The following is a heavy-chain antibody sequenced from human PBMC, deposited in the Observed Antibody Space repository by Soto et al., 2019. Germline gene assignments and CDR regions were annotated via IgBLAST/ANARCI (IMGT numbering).Heavy chain of an antibody. D-gene: IGHD6-6*01. CDR1: GVSISSYY. V-gene: IGHV4-59*01. J-gene: IGHJ6*02. CDR3: ATGGSSSPYGMDV. Sequence: SETLSLTCTVSGVSISSYYWSWIRQPPGKGLEWIGYMFYRGSINYNPSLTSRVTISVDTSKNQFSLKMTSVTAADTAVYYCATGGSSSPYGMDVWGQGTPVTVSS. CDR2: MFYRGSI.